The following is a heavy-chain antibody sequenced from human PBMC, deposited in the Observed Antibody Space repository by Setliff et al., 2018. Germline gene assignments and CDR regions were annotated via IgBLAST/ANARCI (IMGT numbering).Heavy chain of an antibody. CDR1: GYSFTSYW. Sequence: PRGSLKISCKGSGYSFTSYWIGWVRQMPGKGLEWMGIIYPGDSDTRYSPSFQGQVTISADKSISTAYLQWSSLKASDTAMYYCARLATDYGDYESLNYFDYWGQGTLVTVSS. CDR3: ARLATDYGDYESLNYFDY. J-gene: IGHJ4*02. CDR2: IYPGDSDT. V-gene: IGHV5-51*01. D-gene: IGHD4-17*01.